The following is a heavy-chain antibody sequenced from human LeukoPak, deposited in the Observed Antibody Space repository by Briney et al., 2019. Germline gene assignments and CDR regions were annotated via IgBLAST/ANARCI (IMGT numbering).Heavy chain of an antibody. CDR1: EFTFSSYA. CDR3: ARETYYYDSSGSHGAFDI. J-gene: IGHJ3*02. D-gene: IGHD3-22*01. CDR2: ISYDGSNK. Sequence: GGSLRLSCAASEFTFSSYAMHWVRQAPGKGLEWVAVISYDGSNKYYADSVKGRFTISRDNSKNTLYLQMNSLRAGDTAVYYCARETYYYDSSGSHGAFDIWGQGTMVTVSS. V-gene: IGHV3-30-3*01.